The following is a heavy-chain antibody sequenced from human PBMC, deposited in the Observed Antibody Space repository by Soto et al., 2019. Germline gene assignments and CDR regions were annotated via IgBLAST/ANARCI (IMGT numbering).Heavy chain of an antibody. J-gene: IGHJ4*02. Sequence: QVQLQQWGAGLLEPSETLSLTCAVYGGSFSGYYWTWIRQPPGTGLEWIGEINHSGSTNYNPSLKXXVTISVDTSKNQFSLKLTSVTAADTAVYYCARDKITGLFDYWGQGTLVTVSS. D-gene: IGHD2-8*02. CDR3: ARDKITGLFDY. CDR1: GGSFSGYY. V-gene: IGHV4-34*01. CDR2: INHSGST.